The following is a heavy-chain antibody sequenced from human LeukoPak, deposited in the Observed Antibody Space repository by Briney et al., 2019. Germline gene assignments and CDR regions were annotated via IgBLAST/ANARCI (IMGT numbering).Heavy chain of an antibody. Sequence: SETLSLTCAVYGGSFSGYYWSWIRQPPGKGLEWIGEINHSGSTNYNPSLKSRVTISVDTSKNQFSLKLSSVTAADTAVYYCARGFRYCSGGSCRIWGQGTLVTVSP. V-gene: IGHV4-34*01. CDR3: ARGFRYCSGGSCRI. CDR1: GGSFSGYY. D-gene: IGHD2-15*01. J-gene: IGHJ4*02. CDR2: INHSGST.